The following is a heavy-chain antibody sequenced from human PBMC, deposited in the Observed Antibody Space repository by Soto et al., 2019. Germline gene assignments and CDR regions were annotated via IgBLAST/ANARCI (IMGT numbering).Heavy chain of an antibody. CDR1: GGSFSGYY. CDR2: INHSGST. D-gene: IGHD6-13*01. Sequence: SSETLSLTCAVYGGSFSGYYWSWIRQPPGKGLEWIGEINHSGSTNYNPSLKSRVTISVDTSKNQFSLKLSSVTAADTAVYYCARGYAAAARDAFDIWGQGTMVTVSS. J-gene: IGHJ3*02. CDR3: ARGYAAAARDAFDI. V-gene: IGHV4-34*01.